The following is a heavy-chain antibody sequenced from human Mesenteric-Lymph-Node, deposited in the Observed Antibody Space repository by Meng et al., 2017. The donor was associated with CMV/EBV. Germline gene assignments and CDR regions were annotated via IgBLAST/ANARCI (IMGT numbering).Heavy chain of an antibody. D-gene: IGHD4/OR15-4a*01. Sequence: ASVKVSCKASGYTFTGYYMHWVRQAPGQGLEWMGWINPNSGGTNYAQKFQGRVTMTRDTSISTAYMELNRLRSDDTAVYFCARGVDYMYYYGIDVWGQGTTVTVSS. CDR3: ARGVDYMYYYGIDV. CDR2: INPNSGGT. CDR1: GYTFTGYY. V-gene: IGHV1-2*02. J-gene: IGHJ6*02.